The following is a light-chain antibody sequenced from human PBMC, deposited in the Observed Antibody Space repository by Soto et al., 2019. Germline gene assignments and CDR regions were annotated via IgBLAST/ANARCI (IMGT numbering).Light chain of an antibody. CDR2: KAS. Sequence: DIQMTQSPSTLSGSVGDRVTITCRASQTIRSWLAWYQQKPGKAPKLLIYKASTLKSGVPSRFSGSGSGTEFTLTISSLQPDDFASYYCQHYHSYSEAFGQGTKVELK. CDR3: QHYHSYSEA. CDR1: QTIRSW. V-gene: IGKV1-5*03. J-gene: IGKJ1*01.